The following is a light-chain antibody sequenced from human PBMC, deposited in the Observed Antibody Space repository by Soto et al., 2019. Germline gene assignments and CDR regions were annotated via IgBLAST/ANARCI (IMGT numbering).Light chain of an antibody. CDR1: QSVLYSSNNKNY. Sequence: DIVMTQSPDSLAVSLGERATINCKSSQSVLYSSNNKNYLAWYQQRPGQPPKLLMYWASTRESGVPDRFSGSGSGTEFTLTITSLQAEDVAVYYCQQYYSTPPTFGQGTKLEIK. CDR3: QQYYSTPPT. CDR2: WAS. J-gene: IGKJ2*01. V-gene: IGKV4-1*01.